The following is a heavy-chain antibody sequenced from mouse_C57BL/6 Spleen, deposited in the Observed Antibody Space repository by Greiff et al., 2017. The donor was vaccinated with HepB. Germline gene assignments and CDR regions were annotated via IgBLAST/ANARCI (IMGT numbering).Heavy chain of an antibody. CDR2: IWSGGST. CDR3: DRNYYGRGHDY. D-gene: IGHD1-1*01. V-gene: IGHV2-2*01. J-gene: IGHJ2*01. Sequence: QVQLKESGPGLVQPSKSLSITCTVSGFSLTSYGVHWVRQSPGKGLEWLGVIWSGGSTDYNAALIARLSISKDISKRQVFFKMNSLKADDTAIYYCDRNYYGRGHDYWGQGTTLTVSS. CDR1: GFSLTSYG.